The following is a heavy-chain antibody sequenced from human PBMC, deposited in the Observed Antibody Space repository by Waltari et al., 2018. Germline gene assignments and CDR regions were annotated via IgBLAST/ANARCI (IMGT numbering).Heavy chain of an antibody. Sequence: QVQLQQWGAGLLKPSETLSLTCAVYGGSFSGYYWSWIRQPPGKGLEWIGEINHSGSTTYNPALNSRGTISVDTSKNQFSLKLSSVTAADTAVYYCARGSRTFDYWGQGTLVTVSS. V-gene: IGHV4-34*01. CDR1: GGSFSGYY. J-gene: IGHJ4*02. CDR2: INHSGST. CDR3: ARGSRTFDY.